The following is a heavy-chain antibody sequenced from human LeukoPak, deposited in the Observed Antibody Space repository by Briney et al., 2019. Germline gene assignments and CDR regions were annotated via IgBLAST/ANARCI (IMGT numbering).Heavy chain of an antibody. J-gene: IGHJ6*02. CDR1: GFTFSSSA. CDR2: ISYDGSNK. Sequence: PGRSLRLSCAASGFTFSSSAMNWVRQAPGKGLEWVAVISYDGSNKYYADSVKGRFTISRDNSKNTLYLQMNSLRAEDTAVYYCASTNYYYGMDVWGRGTTVTVSS. CDR3: ASTNYYYGMDV. V-gene: IGHV3-30*04.